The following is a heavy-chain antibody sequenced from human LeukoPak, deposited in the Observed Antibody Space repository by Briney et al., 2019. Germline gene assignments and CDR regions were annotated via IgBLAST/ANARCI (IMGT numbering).Heavy chain of an antibody. CDR1: GGSISSSSYY. J-gene: IGHJ4*02. CDR3: ASRRDDSSGWFSIDY. V-gene: IGHV4-39*01. D-gene: IGHD6-19*01. Sequence: SGTLSLTCTVSGGSISSSSYYWGWIRQPPGKGLEWIGSIYYSGSTYYNPSLKSRVTISVDTSKNQFSLKLSSVTAADTAVYYCASRRDDSSGWFSIDYWGQGALVTVSS. CDR2: IYYSGST.